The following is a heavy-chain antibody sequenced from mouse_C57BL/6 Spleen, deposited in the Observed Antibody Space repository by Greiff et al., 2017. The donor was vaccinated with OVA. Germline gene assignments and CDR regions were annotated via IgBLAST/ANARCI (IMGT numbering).Heavy chain of an antibody. CDR3: ARYYSNYEGFAY. J-gene: IGHJ3*01. CDR2: IDTSDSYT. V-gene: IGHV1-69*01. D-gene: IGHD2-5*01. CDR1: GYTFTSYW. Sequence: QVQLQQPGAELVMPGASVKLSCKASGYTFTSYWMHWVKQRPGQGLEWIGEIDTSDSYTNYNQKFKGKSTLTVDKSSSTAYMQLSSLTSEDSAVYYCARYYSNYEGFAYWGQGTLVTVSA.